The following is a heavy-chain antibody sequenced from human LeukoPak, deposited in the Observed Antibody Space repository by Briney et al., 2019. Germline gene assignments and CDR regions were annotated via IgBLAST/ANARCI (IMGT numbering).Heavy chain of an antibody. Sequence: ASVRASCKTSGYTFSAHYMHWVRQAPGQGLEWMGWIIPNSGGTSYAHNFQGRVTITRDTSISTVYMELNTLRSDDTAVYYCARAFMSGYSDFDFWGQGTLVTVSS. D-gene: IGHD5-12*01. CDR2: IIPNSGGT. CDR1: GYTFSAHY. CDR3: ARAFMSGYSDFDF. V-gene: IGHV1-2*07. J-gene: IGHJ4*02.